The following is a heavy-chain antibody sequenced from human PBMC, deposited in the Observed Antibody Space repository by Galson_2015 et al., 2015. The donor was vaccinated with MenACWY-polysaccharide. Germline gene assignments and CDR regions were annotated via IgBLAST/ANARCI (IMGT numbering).Heavy chain of an antibody. CDR3: ARVRYSTGKYQFDY. V-gene: IGHV3-23*01. D-gene: IGHD2-2*01. CDR2: IGGSGSNT. Sequence: SLRLSCAASGFTFSNYHMNWVRQAPGKGLEWVSTIGGSGSNTHYADSVKGRFTISRDNSKNTLSLQMNSLRAEDTAVYYCARVRYSTGKYQFDYWGQGTLVAVSS. J-gene: IGHJ4*02. CDR1: GFTFSNYH.